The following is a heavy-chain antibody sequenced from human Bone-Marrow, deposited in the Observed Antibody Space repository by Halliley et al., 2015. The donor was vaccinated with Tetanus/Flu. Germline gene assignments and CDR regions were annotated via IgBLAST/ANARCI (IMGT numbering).Heavy chain of an antibody. J-gene: IGHJ4*02. D-gene: IGHD6-13*01. Sequence: SGFTFDDYAMHWVRQAPGKGLEWVAGISWNSGSIEYAASVKGRFTVSRDNAKNSLFLQMKSLRPEDTAFYYCARAGDGLWYPLGDWGQGALVTVSS. V-gene: IGHV3-9*01. CDR2: ISWNSGSI. CDR3: ARAGDGLWYPLGD. CDR1: GFTFDDYA.